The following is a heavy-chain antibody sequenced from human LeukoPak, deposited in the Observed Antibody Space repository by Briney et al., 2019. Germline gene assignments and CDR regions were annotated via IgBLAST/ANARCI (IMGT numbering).Heavy chain of an antibody. CDR1: GASIGSSY. D-gene: IGHD3-22*01. CDR3: ARGYFDSSGYSNPFDL. CDR2: IYYSGST. J-gene: IGHJ4*02. V-gene: IGHV4-59*01. Sequence: SETLSLTCTVSGASIGSSYWSWIRQSPGKGLEWIGYIYYSGSTYYNPSLQSRVTMSIDTSKNQFSLRLSSVTAADTAVYYCARGYFDSSGYSNPFDLWGQGALVTVSS.